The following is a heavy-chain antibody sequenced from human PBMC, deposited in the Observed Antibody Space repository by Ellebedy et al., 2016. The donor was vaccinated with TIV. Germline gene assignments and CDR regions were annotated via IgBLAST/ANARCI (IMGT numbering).Heavy chain of an antibody. D-gene: IGHD1-26*01. V-gene: IGHV3-7*03. CDR2: IKEDGSEE. Sequence: GESLKISCAAFGFAFDTDWMTWVRQAPGKGLEWVANIKEDGSEEYYVDSVKGRFTISRDNAKNSLYLQMNSLRAEDTAVYYCVRDLHWSYFDWGQGTLVTVSS. CDR1: GFAFDTDW. J-gene: IGHJ4*02. CDR3: VRDLHWSYFD.